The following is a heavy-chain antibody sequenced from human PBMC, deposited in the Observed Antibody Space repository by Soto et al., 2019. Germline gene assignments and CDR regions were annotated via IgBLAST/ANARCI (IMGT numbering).Heavy chain of an antibody. J-gene: IGHJ4*02. Sequence: EVQLVESGGGLVKPGGSLRLSCAASGFTFSNAWMNWGRQAPGKGLEGVGRIKSKTDGGTTDYAAPVKGRFTISRDDSKNTLYLQMNSLKTEDTAVYYCIVRYPYYFDYWGQGTLVTVSS. CDR1: GFTFSNAW. CDR2: IKSKTDGGTT. CDR3: IVRYPYYFDY. V-gene: IGHV3-15*07. D-gene: IGHD2-21*01.